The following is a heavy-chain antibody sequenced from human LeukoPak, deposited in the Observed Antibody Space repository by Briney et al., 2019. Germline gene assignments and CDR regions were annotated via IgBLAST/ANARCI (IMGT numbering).Heavy chain of an antibody. Sequence: SETLSLTCTVSGGSISSYYWSWIRQPPGKGLEWIGYIYYSGSTNYNPSLKSRVTISVDTSKNQFSLKLSSVTAADTAVYYCARGQRSGSFWLDYWGQGTLVTVSS. CDR1: GGSISSYY. J-gene: IGHJ4*02. D-gene: IGHD1-26*01. V-gene: IGHV4-59*01. CDR2: IYYSGST. CDR3: ARGQRSGSFWLDY.